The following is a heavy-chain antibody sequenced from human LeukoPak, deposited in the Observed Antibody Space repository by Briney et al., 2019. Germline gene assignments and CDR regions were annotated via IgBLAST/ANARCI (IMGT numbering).Heavy chain of an antibody. Sequence: ASVKVSCKASGYTFTSYYIVWVRQPPGQGLEWMGRIDPSGGSTSYAQKVQGRVTMTRGTYTSTVYMELSSLISEDTAVYYCARKSGSGFDYWGQGTLVTVSS. V-gene: IGHV1-46*01. CDR1: GYTFTSYY. CDR2: IDPSGGST. D-gene: IGHD2-15*01. CDR3: ARKSGSGFDY. J-gene: IGHJ4*02.